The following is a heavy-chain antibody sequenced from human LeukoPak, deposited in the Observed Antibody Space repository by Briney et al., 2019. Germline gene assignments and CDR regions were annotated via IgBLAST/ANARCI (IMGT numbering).Heavy chain of an antibody. V-gene: IGHV3-13*01. CDR1: GFTFSTYD. J-gene: IGHJ4*02. CDR2: IGTAGDI. D-gene: IGHD3-3*01. Sequence: GGSLRLSCAASGFTFSTYDMHWVRQPTGKGLEWVSGIGTAGDIYYAGSVKGRFTISRENAKNSLYLQMNSLRAEDTAVYYCARPVDFWSGHPLDYWGQGTLVTVSS. CDR3: ARPVDFWSGHPLDY.